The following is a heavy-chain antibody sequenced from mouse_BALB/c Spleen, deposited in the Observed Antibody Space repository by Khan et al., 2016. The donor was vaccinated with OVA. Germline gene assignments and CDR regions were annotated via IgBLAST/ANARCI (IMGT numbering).Heavy chain of an antibody. CDR2: IRLKSNIYAT. V-gene: IGHV6-6*02. J-gene: IGHJ1*01. D-gene: IGHD3-3*01. CDR3: ARGWDWYFDV. Sequence: EVKLEVSGGGLVQPGGSMKLSCVASGFTFSNYWMNWVRQSPEKGFEWVAEIRLKSNIYATHYAESVRGRFTISRDDSRSSVYLQMNNLGAEDTGIYYCARGWDWYFDVWGAATTVTVAS. CDR1: GFTFSNYW.